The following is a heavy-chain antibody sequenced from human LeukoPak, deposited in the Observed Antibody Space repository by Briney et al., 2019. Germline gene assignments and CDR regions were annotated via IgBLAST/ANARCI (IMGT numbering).Heavy chain of an antibody. CDR1: GFTYSHYG. J-gene: IGHJ4*02. V-gene: IGHV3-33*06. Sequence: GGSLRLSCAASGFTYSHYGMHWVRQAPGKGLEWVAVIWSDGTEKYYGDAVKGRFTISRDNSRNTLYLQMNSLRGEDTAVYYCAKDAQRGSDYSNSLEYWGQGTLVTVSS. D-gene: IGHD4-11*01. CDR2: IWSDGTEK. CDR3: AKDAQRGSDYSNSLEY.